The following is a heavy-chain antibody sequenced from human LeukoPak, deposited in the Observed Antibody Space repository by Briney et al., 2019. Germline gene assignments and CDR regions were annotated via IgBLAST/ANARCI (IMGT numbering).Heavy chain of an antibody. CDR2: ISWNSGSI. CDR1: GFTFDDYA. D-gene: IGHD3-22*01. J-gene: IGHJ3*02. Sequence: PGGSLRLSCAASGFTFDDYAMHWVRQAPGKGLEWVSGISWNSGSIGYADSVKGRFTISRDNAKNSLYLQMNSLRAEDTALYYCAGFMIAYAFDIWGQGTMVTVSS. V-gene: IGHV3-9*01. CDR3: AGFMIAYAFDI.